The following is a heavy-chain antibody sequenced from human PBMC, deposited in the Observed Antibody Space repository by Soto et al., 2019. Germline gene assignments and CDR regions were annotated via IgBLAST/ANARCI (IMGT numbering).Heavy chain of an antibody. CDR3: ASGYYDSSGYSIDY. Sequence: PGEGLEWMGGLIVILGSTHYAQKFEGRVTITADEGSSTVYMEVSGLRSEDTAVYFCASGYYDSSGYSIDYWGQGTQVTVST. V-gene: IGHV1-69*01. CDR2: LIVILGST. J-gene: IGHJ4*02. D-gene: IGHD3-22*01.